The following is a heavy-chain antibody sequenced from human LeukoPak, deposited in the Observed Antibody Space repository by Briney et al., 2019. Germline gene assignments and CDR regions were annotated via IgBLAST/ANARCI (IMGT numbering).Heavy chain of an antibody. CDR2: IYSGGAI. V-gene: IGHV3-53*01. CDR1: GRRIIKK. Sequence: GGSLRLSCVDLGGRRIIKKKRWIRQAPGKGLEWVSLIYSGGAIRYADSVKGRFTISRDSSKNTLFLQMTDLTVEDTARYYCARRPGNWGQGILVTVSS. CDR3: ARRPGN. J-gene: IGHJ4*02. D-gene: IGHD1-14*01.